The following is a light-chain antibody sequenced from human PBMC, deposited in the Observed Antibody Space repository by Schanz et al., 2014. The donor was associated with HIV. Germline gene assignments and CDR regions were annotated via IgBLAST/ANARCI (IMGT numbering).Light chain of an antibody. V-gene: IGLV4-69*01. Sequence: QLVLTQSPSASASLGASVKLTCTLSSGHSSNAIAWHQQQPEKGPRYLMKLNSDGSHSKGDGIPDRFSGTSSGAERYLTISSLQSEDEADYYCQTWDTGIRVFGGGTKVTVL. CDR2: LNSDGSH. CDR1: SGHSSNA. CDR3: QTWDTGIRV. J-gene: IGLJ3*02.